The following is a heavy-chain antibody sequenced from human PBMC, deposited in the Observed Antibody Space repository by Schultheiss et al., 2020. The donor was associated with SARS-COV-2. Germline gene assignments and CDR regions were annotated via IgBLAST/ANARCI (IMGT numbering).Heavy chain of an antibody. J-gene: IGHJ4*02. CDR3: AKDLRLRSSYYDSSGYYPAPNFDY. CDR1: GFTFSSYA. V-gene: IGHV3-23*01. Sequence: GGSLRLSCAASGFTFSSYAMSWVRQAPGKGLEWVSAISGSGGSTYYADSVKGRFTISRDNSKNTLYLQMNSLRAEDTAVYYCAKDLRLRSSYYDSSGYYPAPNFDYLGQGALVTVSS. D-gene: IGHD3-22*01. CDR2: ISGSGGST.